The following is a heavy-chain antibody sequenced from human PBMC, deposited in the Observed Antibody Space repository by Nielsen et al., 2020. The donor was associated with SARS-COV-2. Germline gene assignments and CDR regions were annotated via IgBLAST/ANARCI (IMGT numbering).Heavy chain of an antibody. CDR2: IYRGGSI. D-gene: IGHD6-13*01. CDR3: AKSAVAAAGVIPV. CDR1: GFSVSSSY. J-gene: IGHJ6*02. V-gene: IGHV3-66*02. Sequence: GESLKISCAASGFSVSSSYMSWVRQAPGKGLEWVSVIYRGGSIYYADSVKGRFTISRDNSKNTLYLQMNSLRAEDTAVYYCAKSAVAAAGVIPVWGQGTTVTVSS.